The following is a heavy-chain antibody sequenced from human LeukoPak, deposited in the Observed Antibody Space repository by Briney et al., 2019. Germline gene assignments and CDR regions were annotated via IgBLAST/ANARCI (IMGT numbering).Heavy chain of an antibody. D-gene: IGHD3-3*01. V-gene: IGHV1-18*01. J-gene: IGHJ4*02. CDR1: GYTFTSYG. Sequence: ASVKVSCKASGYTFTSYGISWVRQAPGQGLEWMGWINTYNGNTFYAQMLQDRVTMTTDTSTSTAYMELTSLTSDDTAVYYCARQTIFGVIINPLDSWGQGTLVTVSS. CDR3: ARQTIFGVIINPLDS. CDR2: INTYNGNT.